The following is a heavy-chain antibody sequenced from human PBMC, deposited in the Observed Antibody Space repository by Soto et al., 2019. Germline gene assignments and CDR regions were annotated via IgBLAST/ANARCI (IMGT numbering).Heavy chain of an antibody. CDR2: IIPIFGTA. CDR3: ARGGLGPDCSGGSCYSDYYYGMDV. CDR1: GGTFSSYA. V-gene: IGHV1-69*06. D-gene: IGHD2-15*01. Sequence: SVKVSCKASGGTFSSYAISWVRQAPGQGLEWMGGIIPIFGTANYAQKFQGRVTITADKSTSTAYMELSSLRSEDTAVYYCARGGLGPDCSGGSCYSDYYYGMDVWGQGTTVTVSS. J-gene: IGHJ6*02.